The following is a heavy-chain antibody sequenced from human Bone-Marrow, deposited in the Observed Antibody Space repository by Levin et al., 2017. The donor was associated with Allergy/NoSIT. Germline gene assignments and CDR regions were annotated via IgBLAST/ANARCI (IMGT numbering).Heavy chain of an antibody. CDR1: GFTFSSYG. J-gene: IGHJ3*02. D-gene: IGHD3-3*01. CDR3: WFGVADPPDAFDI. Sequence: GESLKISCAASGFTFSSYGMHWVRQAPGKGLEWVAVISYDGSNKYYADSVKGRFTISRDNSKNTLYLQMNSLRAEDTAVYYCWFGVADPPDAFDIWGQGTMVTVSS. CDR2: ISYDGSNK. V-gene: IGHV3-30*03.